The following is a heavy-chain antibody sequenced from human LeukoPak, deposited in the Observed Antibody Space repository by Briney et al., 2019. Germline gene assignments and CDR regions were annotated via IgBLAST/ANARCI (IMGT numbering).Heavy chain of an antibody. V-gene: IGHV4-30-2*01. J-gene: IGHJ4*02. D-gene: IGHD5-12*01. CDR2: IYHSGST. CDR1: GGSISSGGYY. Sequence: SETLSLTCTVSGGSISSGGYYWSWIRQPPRKGLEWIGYIYHSGSTYYNPSLKSRVTISVDRSKNQFSLKLSSVTAADTAVYYCARALSGYDYTNSFDYWGQGTLVTVSS. CDR3: ARALSGYDYTNSFDY.